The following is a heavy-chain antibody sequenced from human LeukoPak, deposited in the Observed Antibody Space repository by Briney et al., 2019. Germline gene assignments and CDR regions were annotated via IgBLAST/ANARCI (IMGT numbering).Heavy chain of an antibody. J-gene: IGHJ4*02. Sequence: PSDTLSLTCTVSGVSISSTSHAGAWGPQPPGKELEWVGNIYNSGSSNYSPSLRSRVSISVDTSKNQFALRLRSVTAADTAVYYCGRDTHLESWGQGILLTVFS. V-gene: IGHV4-39*01. CDR2: IYNSGSS. CDR3: GRDTHLES. CDR1: GVSISSTSHA.